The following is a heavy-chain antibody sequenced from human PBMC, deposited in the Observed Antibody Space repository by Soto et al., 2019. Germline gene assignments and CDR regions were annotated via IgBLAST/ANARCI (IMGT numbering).Heavy chain of an antibody. V-gene: IGHV3-23*01. CDR2: VSGGGGTT. J-gene: IGHJ4*02. CDR3: ANPQSGSGRSGFDY. D-gene: IGHD3-10*01. Sequence: EVQLLESGGGLVQPGGSLRLSCAASGFTFSSYAMSWVRQAPGKGLEWVSAVSGGGGTTYYADSVKGRFTISRDNSKNRMYLQMSSLRAEDMAVYYCANPQSGSGRSGFDYWGQGTLVTGSS. CDR1: GFTFSSYA.